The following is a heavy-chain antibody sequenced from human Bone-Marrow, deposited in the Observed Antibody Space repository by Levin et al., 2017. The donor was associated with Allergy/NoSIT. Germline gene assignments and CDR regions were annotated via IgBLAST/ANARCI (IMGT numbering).Heavy chain of an antibody. CDR3: ASPYSSDWVFDI. Sequence: RSGGSLRLSCAASGFTFSDYWVTWVRQAPGKGLEWVANIKPDGTEKYYADSVTGRFNISRDNAQNSLYLQMKYLSAEDTAVYYCASPYSSDWVFDIWGPGTMVTVSS. V-gene: IGHV3-7*01. J-gene: IGHJ3*02. D-gene: IGHD6-19*01. CDR2: IKPDGTEK. CDR1: GFTFSDYW.